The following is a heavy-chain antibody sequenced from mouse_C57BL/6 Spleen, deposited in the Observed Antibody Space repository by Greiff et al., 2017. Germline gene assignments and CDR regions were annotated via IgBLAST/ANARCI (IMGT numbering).Heavy chain of an antibody. J-gene: IGHJ2*01. CDR2: IYPGDGDT. CDR3: AREGVYYFAY. CDR1: GYAFSSSW. Sequence: QVQLLQSGPELVKPGASVTISCKASGYAFSSSWMNWVKQRPGTGLEWIGRIYPGDGDTNYNGKFKGKATLTADKSSSTAYMQLSSLTSENSAVYFCAREGVYYFAYWGQGTTLTVSS. V-gene: IGHV1-82*01.